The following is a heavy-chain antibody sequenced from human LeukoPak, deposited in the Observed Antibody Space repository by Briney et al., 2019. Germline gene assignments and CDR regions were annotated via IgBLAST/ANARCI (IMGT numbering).Heavy chain of an antibody. CDR2: MTHDGSDE. Sequence: GGSLRLSCAASGFTVNYWMSWARQAPGKGLEWVATMTHDGSDEYYLDSVKGRFTISRDSAKNSIYLQMNSLRVEDASTYYCAKGDLENWGQGTLVTVSS. J-gene: IGHJ4*02. V-gene: IGHV3-7*01. CDR1: GFTVNYW. CDR3: AKGDLEN.